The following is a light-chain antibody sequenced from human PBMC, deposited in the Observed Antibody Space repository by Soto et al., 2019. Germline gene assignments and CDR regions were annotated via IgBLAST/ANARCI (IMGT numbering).Light chain of an antibody. CDR2: EVS. CDR1: SSDIGGYNY. CDR3: SSYTSSSTLYV. J-gene: IGLJ1*01. Sequence: QAARTQPASVSGSPGQSITISCSGTSSDIGGYNYVSWYQQHPGKAPKVMIYEVSNRPSGVSNRFSGSKSGNTASLTISGLQAEDEADYSCSSYTSSSTLYVFGSGTKVTVL. V-gene: IGLV2-14*01.